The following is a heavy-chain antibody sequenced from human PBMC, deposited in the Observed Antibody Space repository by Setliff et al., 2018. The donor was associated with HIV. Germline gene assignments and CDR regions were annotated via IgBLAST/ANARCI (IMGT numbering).Heavy chain of an antibody. J-gene: IGHJ5*02. CDR2: IKRKTDGGTT. Sequence: GGSLRLSCTGSGFTFTDAWLTWVRQAPGKGLEWVGRIKRKTDGGTTDYAAPVKGRFTISRDDSRNTLYLQMNNLKTEDTAMYYCTTDWGGGGGAPLDPWGQGTQGTVSS. CDR3: TTDWGGGGGAPLDP. V-gene: IGHV3-15*01. CDR1: GFTFTDAW. D-gene: IGHD2-21*01.